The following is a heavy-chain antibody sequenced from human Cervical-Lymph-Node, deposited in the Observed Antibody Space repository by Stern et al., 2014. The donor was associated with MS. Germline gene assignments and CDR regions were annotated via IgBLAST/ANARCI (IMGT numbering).Heavy chain of an antibody. D-gene: IGHD2-15*01. J-gene: IGHJ6*02. Sequence: QVQLVQSGAEVKKPGASVKVSCKASGYTFTSYGITLVRQAPRQGLEWMGWISTYNGNTNYAQKLQGRVILTTDTSTSTAYMELRSLRSDDTAVYYCASPYCSGGSCYPYYYYGMDVWGQGTTVTVSS. CDR1: GYTFTSYG. CDR2: ISTYNGNT. CDR3: ASPYCSGGSCYPYYYYGMDV. V-gene: IGHV1-18*01.